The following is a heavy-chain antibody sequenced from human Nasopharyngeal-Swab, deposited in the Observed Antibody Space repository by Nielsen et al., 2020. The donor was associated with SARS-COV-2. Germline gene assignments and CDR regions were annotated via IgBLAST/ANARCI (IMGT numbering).Heavy chain of an antibody. V-gene: IGHV3-7*01. CDR2: IKQDGSEK. J-gene: IGHJ4*02. Sequence: VRQMPGKGLEWVANIKQDGSEKYYVDSVKGRFTISRDNAKNPLYLQMNSLRAEDTAVYYCAREMGEFDYWGQGTLVTVSS. D-gene: IGHD2-21*01. CDR3: AREMGEFDY.